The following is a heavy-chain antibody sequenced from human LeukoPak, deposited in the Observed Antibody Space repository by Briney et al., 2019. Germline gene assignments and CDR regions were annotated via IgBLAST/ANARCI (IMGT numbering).Heavy chain of an antibody. CDR1: GFSFSSYW. D-gene: IGHD5-18*01. Sequence: GGSLRLSCAGSGFSFSSYWMTWVRQAPGKGLEWVAIIKEDGREEYYVDSVKGRFTISRDNAKNSLYLQMNSLRVEDTAVYYCASQVRGYSYGYVHYWGQGTLVTVSS. J-gene: IGHJ4*02. V-gene: IGHV3-7*03. CDR2: IKEDGREE. CDR3: ASQVRGYSYGYVHY.